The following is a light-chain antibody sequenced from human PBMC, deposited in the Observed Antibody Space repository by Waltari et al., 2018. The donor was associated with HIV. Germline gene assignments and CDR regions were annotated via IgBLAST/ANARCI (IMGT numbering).Light chain of an antibody. CDR3: SSYTSSSPDVV. CDR2: DVS. Sequence: QSALTQSASVSGSPGQSITISCTGTSSDVGGYNYVSWYQQHPGKAPKLMIYDVSNRPSGVSNRFSGSKSGNTASLTISGLQAEDEADYYCSSYTSSSPDVVFGGGTKLTVL. V-gene: IGLV2-14*03. CDR1: SSDVGGYNY. J-gene: IGLJ2*01.